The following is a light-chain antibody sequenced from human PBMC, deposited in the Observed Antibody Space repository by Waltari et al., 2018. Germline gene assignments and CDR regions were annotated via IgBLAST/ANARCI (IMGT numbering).Light chain of an antibody. Sequence: EIVLTQSPATLSLSPGERATLSCRDSQSVSSDLAWFLQKPGQAPRLRIYDASDRATGIPARFSGSGSGTDFTLTISSLEPEDFAVYYCQQRSNWPFTFGGGTKVEIK. CDR2: DAS. J-gene: IGKJ4*01. CDR3: QQRSNWPFT. V-gene: IGKV3-11*01. CDR1: QSVSSD.